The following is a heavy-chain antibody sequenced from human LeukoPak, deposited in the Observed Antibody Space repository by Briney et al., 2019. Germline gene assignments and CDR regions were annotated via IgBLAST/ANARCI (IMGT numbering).Heavy chain of an antibody. Sequence: SETLSLTCTVSGGSIGGSNSHWGWIRQPPGKGLEWIGSIFYSGSTYYNPSLKSRVTMSVDTSTSQFSLQLTSVTAADTATYFCARRGITYSSSFFSYWGQGTLVTVSS. CDR2: IFYSGST. CDR3: ARRGITYSSSFFSY. CDR1: GGSIGGSNSH. V-gene: IGHV4-39*01. D-gene: IGHD2-2*01. J-gene: IGHJ4*02.